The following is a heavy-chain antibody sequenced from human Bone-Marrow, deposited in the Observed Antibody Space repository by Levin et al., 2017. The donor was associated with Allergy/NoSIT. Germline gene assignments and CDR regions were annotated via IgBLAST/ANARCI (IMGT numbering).Heavy chain of an antibody. D-gene: IGHD6-6*01. CDR1: GYTFTSYY. CDR3: ASGVGSSTRRSDYYYGMDV. V-gene: IGHV1-46*01. CDR2: INPSGGST. J-gene: IGHJ6*02. Sequence: GESLKISCKASGYTFTSYYMHWVRQAPGQGLEWMGIINPSGGSTSYAQKFQGRVTMTRDTSTSTVYMELSSLRSEDTAVYYCASGVGSSTRRSDYYYGMDVWGQGTTVTVSS.